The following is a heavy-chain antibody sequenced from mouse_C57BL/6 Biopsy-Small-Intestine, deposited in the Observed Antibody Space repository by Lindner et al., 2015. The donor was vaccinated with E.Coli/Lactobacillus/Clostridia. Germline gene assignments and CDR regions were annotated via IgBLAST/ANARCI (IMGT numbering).Heavy chain of an antibody. CDR3: ARTFTDSRFDERVSAGGDY. Sequence: SVKVSCKASGYTLKLRCQLGAAGPWTGLEWMGLITTYNGNTRYAQKFQGRVTMTTDTPTNTAYMELRGLRSDDTAVYYCARTFTDSRFDERVSAGGDYWGQGTLVTVSS. V-gene: IGHV14-1*02. CDR2: ITTYNGNT. J-gene: IGHJ4*01. CDR1: GYTLKLR. D-gene: IGHD1-1*01.